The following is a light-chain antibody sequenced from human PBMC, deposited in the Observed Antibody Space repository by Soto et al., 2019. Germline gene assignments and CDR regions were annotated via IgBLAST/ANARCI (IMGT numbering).Light chain of an antibody. CDR2: AAS. Sequence: EIVLTQSQGTLSLSPGERATLSCRASQSVSSSYLAWYQQKPGQAPRLLIYAASNRATGIPDTFSGSGPGTDFTLTISSLHPEDVAVYHCQHDGSSPPTFGQGTKVEVK. V-gene: IGKV3-20*01. J-gene: IGKJ1*01. CDR1: QSVSSSY. CDR3: QHDGSSPPT.